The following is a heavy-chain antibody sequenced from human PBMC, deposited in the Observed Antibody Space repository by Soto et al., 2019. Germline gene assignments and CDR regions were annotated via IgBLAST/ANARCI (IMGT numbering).Heavy chain of an antibody. V-gene: IGHV3-15*01. CDR2: IKSKTDGGTT. D-gene: IGHD3-10*01. Sequence: GGSLRLSCAASGFTFSNAWMSWVRQAPGKGLEWVGRIKSKTDGGTTDYAAPVKGRFTISRDDSKNTLYLQMNSLKTEDTAVYYCTTAYYGSGSNYPWGQGTLVTVSS. J-gene: IGHJ5*02. CDR3: TTAYYGSGSNYP. CDR1: GFTFSNAW.